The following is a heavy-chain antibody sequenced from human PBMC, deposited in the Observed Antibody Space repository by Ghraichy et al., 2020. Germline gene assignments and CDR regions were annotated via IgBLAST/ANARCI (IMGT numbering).Heavy chain of an antibody. CDR1: GFTFSSYG. Sequence: GGSLRLSCAASGFTFSSYGMHWVRQAPGKGLEWVAFIRYDGSNKYYADSVKGRFTISRDNSKNTLYLQMNSLRAEDTAVYYCAKLIFRSGYYFWGGMDVWGQGTTVTVSS. D-gene: IGHD3/OR15-3a*01. J-gene: IGHJ6*02. CDR3: AKLIFRSGYYFWGGMDV. CDR2: IRYDGSNK. V-gene: IGHV3-30*02.